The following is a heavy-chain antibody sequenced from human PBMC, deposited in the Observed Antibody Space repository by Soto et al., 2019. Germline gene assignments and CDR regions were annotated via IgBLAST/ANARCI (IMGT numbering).Heavy chain of an antibody. D-gene: IGHD2-2*01. J-gene: IGHJ6*02. CDR3: ARLAVPYYYYYGMDV. CDR1: GYSFTSYW. V-gene: IGHV5-51*01. CDR2: IYPGDSDT. Sequence: GESLKISCKGSGYSFTSYWIGWVRQMPGKGLEWMGIIYPGDSDTRYSPSFQGQVTISADKSISTAYLQWSSLKASDTAMYYCARLAVPYYYYYGMDVWGQGTTVTVS.